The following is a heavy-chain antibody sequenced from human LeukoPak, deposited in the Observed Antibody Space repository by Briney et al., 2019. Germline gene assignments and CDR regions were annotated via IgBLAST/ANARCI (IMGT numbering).Heavy chain of an antibody. Sequence: GGSLRLSCAASGFTFSSYSMNWVRQAPGKGLEWVSSISSSSSYIYYADSVKGRFTISRDNAKNSLYLQMNSLRAEDTAVYYCARDLNCSGGSCYSDWSDPWGQGTLVTVSS. J-gene: IGHJ5*02. CDR2: ISSSSSYI. CDR3: ARDLNCSGGSCYSDWSDP. D-gene: IGHD2-15*01. CDR1: GFTFSSYS. V-gene: IGHV3-21*01.